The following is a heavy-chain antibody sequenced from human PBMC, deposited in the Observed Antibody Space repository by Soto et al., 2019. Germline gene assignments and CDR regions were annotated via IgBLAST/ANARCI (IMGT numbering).Heavy chain of an antibody. D-gene: IGHD3-10*01. J-gene: IGHJ6*02. CDR3: ARDQITMVPGTGYYGMDV. CDR2: INPSGGST. CDR1: GYTFTRDY. Sequence: AASVTVSCTASGYTFTRDYMHWVRQAPGQGLEWMGIINPSGGSTSYAQKFQGRVTMTRDTSTSTVYMELSSLRSEDTAVYYCARDQITMVPGTGYYGMDVWGQGTTVTVSS. V-gene: IGHV1-46*03.